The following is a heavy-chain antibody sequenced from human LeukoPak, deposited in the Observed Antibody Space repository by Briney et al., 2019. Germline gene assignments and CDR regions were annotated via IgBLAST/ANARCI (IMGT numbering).Heavy chain of an antibody. D-gene: IGHD1-14*01. Sequence: GGSLRLSCAASAFPFSTYVMSWIRQAPGGGLEWISSISGDGARTYYTNSVKGRFTIFRDNPKNTLFLQVNSLRVEDTAVYYCAKGGLTTPLHYWGQGTLVTVSS. V-gene: IGHV3-23*01. J-gene: IGHJ4*02. CDR2: ISGDGART. CDR1: AFPFSTYV. CDR3: AKGGLTTPLHY.